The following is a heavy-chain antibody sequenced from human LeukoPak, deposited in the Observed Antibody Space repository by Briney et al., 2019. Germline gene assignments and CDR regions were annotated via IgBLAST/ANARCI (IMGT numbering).Heavy chain of an antibody. CDR1: GGSISDYY. V-gene: IGHV4-59*08. CDR2: IHYSGST. J-gene: IGHJ4*02. CDR3: ARYIAAAGPYYFDY. D-gene: IGHD6-13*01. Sequence: SQTLSLTCTVSGGSISDYYWSWIRQPPGKGLEWIGYIHYSGSTNYNPSLKSRVTISADTSKNKFSLRLSSVAAADTAVYYCARYIAAAGPYYFDYWGQGTLVTVSS.